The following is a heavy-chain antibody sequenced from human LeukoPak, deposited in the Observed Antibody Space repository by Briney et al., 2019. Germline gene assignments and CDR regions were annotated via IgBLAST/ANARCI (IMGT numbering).Heavy chain of an antibody. V-gene: IGHV1-2*02. D-gene: IGHD6-13*01. Sequence: ASXKVSCKASGYTFTSYYMHWVRQAPGQGLEWMGWINPNSGGTNYAQKFQGRVTMTRDTSISTAYMELSRLRSDDTAVYYCARVGIAAGTFSFDYWGQGTLVTVSS. CDR3: ARVGIAAGTFSFDY. CDR1: GYTFTSYY. CDR2: INPNSGGT. J-gene: IGHJ4*02.